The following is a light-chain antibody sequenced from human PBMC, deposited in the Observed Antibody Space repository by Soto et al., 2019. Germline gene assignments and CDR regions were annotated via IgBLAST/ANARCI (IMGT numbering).Light chain of an antibody. CDR3: QQYYSSWT. Sequence: EIVLTQSPGTLSLSPGEGATLSCRASQSISNTFLAWYQQRPGQAPRILIYGASRRATGIPDRFSGSGSGTDLTLIISRLEPEYFALYYCQQYYSSWTFGQGTKVEMK. J-gene: IGKJ1*01. CDR1: QSISNTF. CDR2: GAS. V-gene: IGKV3-20*01.